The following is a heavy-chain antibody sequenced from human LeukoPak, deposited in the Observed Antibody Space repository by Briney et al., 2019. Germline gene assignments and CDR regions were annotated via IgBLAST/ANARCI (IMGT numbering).Heavy chain of an antibody. D-gene: IGHD6-19*01. Sequence: GGSLRLSCAASGFTFSSYWMHWVRQAPGKGLVGVSRINSDGRSTNYADSVKGRFTISRDNSKNTLYLQMNSLRAEDTAVYYCAKGSGWYFDYWGQGTLVTVSS. V-gene: IGHV3-74*01. CDR1: GFTFSSYW. J-gene: IGHJ4*02. CDR3: AKGSGWYFDY. CDR2: INSDGRST.